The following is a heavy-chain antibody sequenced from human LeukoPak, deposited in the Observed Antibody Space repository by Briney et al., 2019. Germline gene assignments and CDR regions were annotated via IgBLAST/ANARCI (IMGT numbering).Heavy chain of an antibody. D-gene: IGHD3/OR15-3a*01. CDR1: GFTFNSYW. J-gene: IGHJ4*02. Sequence: PGGSLRLSWAAAGFTFNSYWMHWGRHAPGKGLVWVSRINGDGSSTSYADSVKGRFTISRDNAKNTLYLQMNSLRAEDTAVYYCARGFKGTGYSFFDYWGQGTLVTVSS. CDR2: INGDGSST. V-gene: IGHV3-74*01. CDR3: ARGFKGTGYSFFDY.